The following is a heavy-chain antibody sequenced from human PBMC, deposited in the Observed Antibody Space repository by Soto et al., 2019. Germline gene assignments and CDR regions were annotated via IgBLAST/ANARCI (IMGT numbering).Heavy chain of an antibody. Sequence: ETLSLTCTVSGGSISSYYWSWIRQPPGKGLEWMGIIYPGDSDTRYGPSFQGQVTISADKSISTAYLQWSSLKASDTAMYYCARQMGWSIAAAGTVNWFDPWGQGTLVTVSS. CDR2: IYPGDSDT. J-gene: IGHJ5*02. CDR3: ARQMGWSIAAAGTVNWFDP. V-gene: IGHV5-51*01. D-gene: IGHD6-13*01. CDR1: GGSISSYY.